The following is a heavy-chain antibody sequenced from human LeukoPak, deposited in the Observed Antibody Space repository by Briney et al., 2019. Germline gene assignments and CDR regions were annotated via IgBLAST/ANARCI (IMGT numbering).Heavy chain of an antibody. CDR1: GYTFTGYY. CDR2: INRNSCGT. D-gene: IGHD5-24*01. J-gene: IGHJ3*02. V-gene: IGHV1-2*02. CDR3: ARDLAFGEMVTNRGAFDI. Sequence: ASVKVSCKASGYTFTGYYMHWVRQAPGQALEWMGWINRNSCGTNYAHKFQGRVTMTRDTSISTAYMELSRLRSDDTAVYYCARDLAFGEMVTNRGAFDIWGQGTMVTVSS.